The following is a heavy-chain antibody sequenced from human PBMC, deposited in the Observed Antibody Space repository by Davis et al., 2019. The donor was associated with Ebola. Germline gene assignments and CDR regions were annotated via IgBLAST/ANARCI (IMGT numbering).Heavy chain of an antibody. V-gene: IGHV4-59*01. J-gene: IGHJ3*02. CDR1: GGSISSYY. CDR2: IYYSGST. D-gene: IGHD3-3*01. Sequence: PSETLSLTCTVSGGSISSYYWSWIRQPPGKGLEWIGYIYYSGSTNYNPSLKSRVTISVDTSKNQFSLKLSSVTAADTAVYYCARAQIFGVVITDAFDIWGQGTMVTVSS. CDR3: ARAQIFGVVITDAFDI.